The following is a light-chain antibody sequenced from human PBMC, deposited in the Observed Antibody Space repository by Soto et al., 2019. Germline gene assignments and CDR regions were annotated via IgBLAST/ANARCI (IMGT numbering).Light chain of an antibody. J-gene: IGLJ3*02. CDR2: EVN. Sequence: QYALTQPASVSGTPGQSITISCTGTNSDVGKYDFVSWYQHYPDKAPKFIIYEVNKRPSGVSHRFSGSKSGSTASLTISGLQADDEAHYYCCSYTSSETVVFGGGTKVTVL. V-gene: IGLV2-23*02. CDR1: NSDVGKYDF. CDR3: CSYTSSETVV.